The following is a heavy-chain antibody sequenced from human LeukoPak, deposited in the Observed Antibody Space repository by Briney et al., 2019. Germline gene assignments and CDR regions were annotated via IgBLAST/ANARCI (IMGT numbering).Heavy chain of an antibody. J-gene: IGHJ5*02. CDR3: ARDPGAVIEADWFDP. D-gene: IGHD2/OR15-2a*01. Sequence: SETLSLTCAVSGGSISSNNWWGWVRQPPGKGLEWIGEIYHSGSPNYNPSLKSRVTISVDKSRNHFSLNLSSVTAADTAVYYCARDPGAVIEADWFDPWGQGTLVTVSS. CDR2: IYHSGSP. V-gene: IGHV4-4*02. CDR1: GGSISSNNW.